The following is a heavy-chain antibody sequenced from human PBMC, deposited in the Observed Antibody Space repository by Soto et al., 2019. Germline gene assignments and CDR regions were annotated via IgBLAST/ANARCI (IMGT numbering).Heavy chain of an antibody. Sequence: SVKVSCKASGYVFTAYSIHWLRQAPGQGLEWLGVINSGSGFTTYAQNFQGRVTMTRDTSTSTVYVGLSSLRSDDTAVYYCARVRARRASCFDYWGQGTLVTVSS. J-gene: IGHJ4*02. CDR1: GYVFTAYS. CDR2: INSGSGFT. CDR3: ARVRARRASCFDY. V-gene: IGHV1-46*01. D-gene: IGHD6-6*01.